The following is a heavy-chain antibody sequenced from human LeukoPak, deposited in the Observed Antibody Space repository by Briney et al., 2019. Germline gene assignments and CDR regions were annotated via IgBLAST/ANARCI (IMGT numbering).Heavy chain of an antibody. V-gene: IGHV5-51*01. D-gene: IGHD6-19*01. Sequence: GESLKISCSGSGYNLSNYWIGWVRQTPGKGLEWMGIIYPGDSDTRYSPSFQGQVTVSADKSISTAYLQWGSLKASDTAMYYCARRGPVSGWFGDWGQGTLVTVSS. CDR1: GYNLSNYW. CDR3: ARRGPVSGWFGD. CDR2: IYPGDSDT. J-gene: IGHJ4*02.